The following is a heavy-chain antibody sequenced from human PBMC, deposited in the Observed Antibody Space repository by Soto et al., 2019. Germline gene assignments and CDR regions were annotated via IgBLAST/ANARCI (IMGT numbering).Heavy chain of an antibody. CDR3: ARGRRNCGGGTCYAPYYMDV. Sequence: PSETLSLTCTFSGGSISSYYWSWIRQPLGKGLEWIGYVHYSGSTNYNPSLKSRVTISLDTSKNQFSLKLTSVTAADTAVYFCARGRRNCGGGTCYAPYYMDVWGKRTTVTVSS. J-gene: IGHJ6*03. V-gene: IGHV4-59*01. D-gene: IGHD2-15*01. CDR2: VHYSGST. CDR1: GGSISSYY.